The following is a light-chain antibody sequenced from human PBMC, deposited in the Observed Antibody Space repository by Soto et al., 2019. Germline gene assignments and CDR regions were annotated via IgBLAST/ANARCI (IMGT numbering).Light chain of an antibody. CDR1: QSVTSSY. CDR2: GAS. J-gene: IGKJ1*01. CDR3: QQYGSSPWT. V-gene: IGKV3-20*01. Sequence: EIVLTQSPGTLSLSPGERATLSCRASQSVTSSYLAWNQQKPGQAPRLLIYGASSRATGIPDRFSGSGSGTDFTLTISRLEPEDFAVYYCQQYGSSPWTFGLGTKVDIK.